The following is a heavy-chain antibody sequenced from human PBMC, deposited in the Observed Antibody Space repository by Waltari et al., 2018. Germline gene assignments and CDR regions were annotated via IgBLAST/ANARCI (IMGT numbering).Heavy chain of an antibody. Sequence: EVQLLESGGGLVQPGGSLRLSCAASGFPFSSYAMSWVRQAPGKGLEWVSAISGSGGSTYYADSVKGRFTISRDNSKNTLYLQMNSLRAEDTAVYYCASATLPIAAAGTGWFDPWGQGTLVTVSS. CDR3: ASATLPIAAAGTGWFDP. D-gene: IGHD6-13*01. CDR2: ISGSGGST. V-gene: IGHV3-23*01. CDR1: GFPFSSYA. J-gene: IGHJ5*02.